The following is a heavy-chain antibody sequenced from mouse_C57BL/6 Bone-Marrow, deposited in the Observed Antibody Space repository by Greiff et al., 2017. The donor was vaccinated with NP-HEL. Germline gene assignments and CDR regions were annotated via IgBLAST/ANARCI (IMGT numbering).Heavy chain of an antibody. Sequence: VQLQQPGAELVKPGASVKLSCKASGYTFTSYWMHWVKQRPGQGLEWIGMIHPNSGSTNYNEKFKSKAKLTGDKSSSTAYMQLSSLTSEDSAVYYCATITTVVGYYFDYWGQGTTLTVSS. CDR2: IHPNSGST. J-gene: IGHJ2*01. CDR3: ATITTVVGYYFDY. D-gene: IGHD1-1*01. V-gene: IGHV1-64*01. CDR1: GYTFTSYW.